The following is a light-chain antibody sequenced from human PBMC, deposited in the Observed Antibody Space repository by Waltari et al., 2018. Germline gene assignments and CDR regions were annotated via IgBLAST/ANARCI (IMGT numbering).Light chain of an antibody. CDR3: QQYNSGTLT. Sequence: DIQLTQSPSTLSASVGDRVTITYRASQSLNNWLAWYQQRPGKPPKSLIFKASNLASGVPSRFSGSGSGTEFTLTISSLQPDDFATYYCQQYNSGTLTFGGGTKVEIK. CDR2: KAS. CDR1: QSLNNW. J-gene: IGKJ4*01. V-gene: IGKV1-5*03.